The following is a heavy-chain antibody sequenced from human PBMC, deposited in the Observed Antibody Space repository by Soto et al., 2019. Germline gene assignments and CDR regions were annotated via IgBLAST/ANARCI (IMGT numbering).Heavy chain of an antibody. J-gene: IGHJ4*01. V-gene: IGHV4-31*03. Sequence: QVQLQESGPGLVKPSQTLSLTCTVSGGSISSGAYYWSWLRQHPGKGLEWIGYISDSGSTYYTPSLRSRVTISADTSKNQFSLKLNAVNAATTAIYYCAGAALTEQLAYWGHGILVTVSS. CDR3: AGAALTEQLAY. CDR2: ISDSGST. CDR1: GGSISSGAYY. D-gene: IGHD6-6*01.